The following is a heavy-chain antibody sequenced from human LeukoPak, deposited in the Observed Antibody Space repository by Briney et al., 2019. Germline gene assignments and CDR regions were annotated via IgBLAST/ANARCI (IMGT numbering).Heavy chain of an antibody. Sequence: GGSLRLSCSASGFTFSSYAMHWVRQAPGKGLEYVSAISSNGGSTYYADSVKGRFTISRDNSKNTLYLQMSSLRAEDAAVYYCVKTGRTTRSPTYYFDYWGQGTLVTVSS. CDR3: VKTGRTTRSPTYYFDY. D-gene: IGHD1-1*01. V-gene: IGHV3-64D*06. CDR1: GFTFSSYA. J-gene: IGHJ4*02. CDR2: ISSNGGST.